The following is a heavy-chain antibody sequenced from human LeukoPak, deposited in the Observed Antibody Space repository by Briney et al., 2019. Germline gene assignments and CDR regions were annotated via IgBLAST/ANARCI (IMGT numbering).Heavy chain of an antibody. V-gene: IGHV4-59*01. Sequence: SETLSLTGTVSGGSISSYYWSWIRQPPGKGLEWIGYIYYSGSTNYNPSLKSRVTISVDTSKNQFSLKLSSVTAADTAVYYCARCGGDCNWFDPWGQGTLVTVSS. CDR3: ARCGGDCNWFDP. J-gene: IGHJ5*02. CDR2: IYYSGST. D-gene: IGHD2-21*02. CDR1: GGSISSYY.